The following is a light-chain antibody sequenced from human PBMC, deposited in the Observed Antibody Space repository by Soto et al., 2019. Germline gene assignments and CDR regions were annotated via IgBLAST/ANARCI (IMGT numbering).Light chain of an antibody. CDR2: DNN. CDR1: SSNVGKDF. Sequence: QSVLTQPPSVSAAPGQKVTISCSGSSSNVGKDFVSWYQHFPGSAPKLLIYDNNKQPSGIPDRFSGSKSGTSATLGITGVQTGDEAYYYCATWDDGLSGLYVFGSGTKLTVL. J-gene: IGLJ1*01. V-gene: IGLV1-51*01. CDR3: ATWDDGLSGLYV.